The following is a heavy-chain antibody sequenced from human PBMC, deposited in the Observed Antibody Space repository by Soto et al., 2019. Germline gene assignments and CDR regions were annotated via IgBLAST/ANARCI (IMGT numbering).Heavy chain of an antibody. D-gene: IGHD3-10*01. J-gene: IGHJ6*03. V-gene: IGHV3-21*01. Sequence: GGSLRLSCLATNAAFGSDRRIWVRQAPGKGLEWVSSISSSSSYIYYADSVKGRFTISRDNAKNSLYLQMNSLRAEDTAVYYCARDLYGSVPNYYYYYMDVWGKGT. CDR1: NAAFGSDR. CDR3: ARDLYGSVPNYYYYYMDV. CDR2: ISSSSSYI.